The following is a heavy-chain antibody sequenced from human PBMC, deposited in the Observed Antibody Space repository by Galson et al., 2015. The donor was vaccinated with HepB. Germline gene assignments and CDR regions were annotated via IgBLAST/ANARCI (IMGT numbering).Heavy chain of an antibody. Sequence: SLRLSCAPSGLTFVSYSMNWVRQAPGKGPEWVAYISSGGTRYYADSVKGRFIISRDNARNSLFLHMNRLRAKDTAVYYCARNPASYDYFSMDVWGHGTTVIVSS. V-gene: IGHV3-48*01. CDR3: ARNPASYDYFSMDV. CDR2: ISSGGTR. CDR1: GLTFVSYS. J-gene: IGHJ6*02.